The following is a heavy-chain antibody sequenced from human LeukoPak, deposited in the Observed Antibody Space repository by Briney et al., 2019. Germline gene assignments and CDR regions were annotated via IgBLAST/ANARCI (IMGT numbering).Heavy chain of an antibody. CDR2: INSDGSTT. CDR3: ARGIGSGSYLD. Sequence: GGSLRLSCAASGFTFSSYWMHWVRQAPGKGLVWVSHINSDGSTTNYADSVKGRFTISRDNAKNTLYLQMNSLRAEDTAVYYCARGIGSGSYLDWGQGTLVTVSS. V-gene: IGHV3-74*01. CDR1: GFTFSSYW. D-gene: IGHD6-19*01. J-gene: IGHJ4*02.